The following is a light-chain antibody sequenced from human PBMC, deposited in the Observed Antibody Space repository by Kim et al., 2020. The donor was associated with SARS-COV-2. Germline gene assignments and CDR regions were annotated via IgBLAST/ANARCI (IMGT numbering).Light chain of an antibody. J-gene: IGKJ2*01. V-gene: IGKV3-20*01. Sequence: SAPGDTPPVSGRASHTGDGNFLGWYQQNPAPAPSLLISGASARATGIPDRFSGIGSGTDFTLTIRRLEPDDFAVYYWQHHLNSRSTFGQGTKLEI. CDR1: HTGDGNF. CDR2: GAS. CDR3: QHHLNSRST.